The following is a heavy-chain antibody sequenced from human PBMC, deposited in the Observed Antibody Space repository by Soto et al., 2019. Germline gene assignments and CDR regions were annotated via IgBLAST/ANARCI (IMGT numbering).Heavy chain of an antibody. CDR1: GFTFSSYA. D-gene: IGHD2-21*01. Sequence: QPGGSLRLSCAASGFTFSSYAMSWVRQAPGKGLEWVSAISGSGGSTYYADSVKGRFTISRDNSKNTLYLQMNSLRAEDTAVYYCAKSRETDHIVVVIDFGYWGQGTLVTVSS. V-gene: IGHV3-23*01. CDR3: AKSRETDHIVVVIDFGY. J-gene: IGHJ4*02. CDR2: ISGSGGST.